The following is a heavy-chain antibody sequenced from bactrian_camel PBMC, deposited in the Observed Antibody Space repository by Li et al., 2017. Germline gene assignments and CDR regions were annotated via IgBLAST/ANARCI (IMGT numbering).Heavy chain of an antibody. D-gene: IGHD2*01. J-gene: IGHJ4*01. CDR2: ITPGGGVA. CDR1: GFTFSTSS. V-gene: IGHV3S37*01. Sequence: QVQLVESGGGSVQAGGSLRLSCVASGFTFSTSSMKWTRQAPGKGLEWVAYITPGGGVAYVDSAKGRFTISRDNAKNTLYLELNSLKTEDTAIYCCAILTDRICRGQGTQVTVS.